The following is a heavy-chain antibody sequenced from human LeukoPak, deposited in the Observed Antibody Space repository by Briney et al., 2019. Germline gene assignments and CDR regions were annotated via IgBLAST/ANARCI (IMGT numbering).Heavy chain of an antibody. Sequence: ASVKVSCKASGYTFTSYDINWVRQATGQGLEWMGWMNPNSGNTGYAQKFQGRVTITRNTSISTAYMELSSLRSEDTAVYYCARSPAMAYYYYYYMDVWGKGTTVTVSS. CDR1: GYTFTSYD. D-gene: IGHD5-18*01. J-gene: IGHJ6*03. V-gene: IGHV1-8*03. CDR3: ARSPAMAYYYYYYMDV. CDR2: MNPNSGNT.